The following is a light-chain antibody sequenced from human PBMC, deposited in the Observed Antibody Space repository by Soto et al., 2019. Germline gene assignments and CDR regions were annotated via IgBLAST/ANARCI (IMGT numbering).Light chain of an antibody. Sequence: QSVLTQPPSASGSPGRSVPISCTGTNSDVGGYNYVSWYQQHPGKAPKLMIYEVNKRPSGVPDRFSGSKSGNTASLTVSGLQAEDEADYYCSSYAGSNNYVFGTGTKVTVL. CDR1: NSDVGGYNY. CDR3: SSYAGSNNYV. CDR2: EVN. J-gene: IGLJ1*01. V-gene: IGLV2-8*01.